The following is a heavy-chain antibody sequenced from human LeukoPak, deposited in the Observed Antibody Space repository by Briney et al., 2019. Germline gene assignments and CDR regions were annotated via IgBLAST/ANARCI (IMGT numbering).Heavy chain of an antibody. Sequence: SETLSLTCAVSGGSISSGGYSWSWIRQPPGKGLEWIGYIYHSGSTYYNPSLKSRVTISVDRSKNQFSLKLSSVTAADTAVYYCARGMRLRPYFDYWGQGTLVTVSS. J-gene: IGHJ4*02. CDR1: GGSISSGGYS. CDR3: ARGMRLRPYFDY. V-gene: IGHV4-30-2*01. D-gene: IGHD5-12*01. CDR2: IYHSGST.